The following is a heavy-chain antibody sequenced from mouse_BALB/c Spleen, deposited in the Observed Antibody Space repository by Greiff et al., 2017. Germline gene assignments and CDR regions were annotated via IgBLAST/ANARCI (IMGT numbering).Heavy chain of an antibody. V-gene: IGHV1S81*02. J-gene: IGHJ4*01. CDR2: INPSNGRT. Sequence: QVQLQQPGAELVKPGASVKLSCKASGYTFTSYWMHWVKQRPGQGLEWIGEINPSNGRTNYNEKFKSKATLTVDKSSSTAYMQLSSLTSEDSAVYYCARRGLLYAMDYWGQGTSVTVSA. CDR3: ARRGLLYAMDY. D-gene: IGHD3-3*01. CDR1: GYTFTSYW.